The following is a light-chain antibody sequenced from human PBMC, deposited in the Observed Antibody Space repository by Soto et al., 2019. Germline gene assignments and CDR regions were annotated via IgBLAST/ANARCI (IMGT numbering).Light chain of an antibody. CDR3: QQRSNWPGT. CDR1: QSVSRW. CDR2: DAS. Sequence: DIQMTQSPSNLPASVGDRVTITCRASQSVSRWLAWYQQKPGKAPKVLIYDASRLQSGVPSRFSGSGSGTDFTLTISSLEPEDFAVYYCQQRSNWPGTFGQGTKVDIK. J-gene: IGKJ1*01. V-gene: IGKV1-5*01.